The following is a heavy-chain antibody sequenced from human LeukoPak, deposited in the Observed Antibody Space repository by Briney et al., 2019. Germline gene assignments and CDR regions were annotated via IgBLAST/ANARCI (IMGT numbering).Heavy chain of an antibody. CDR1: DGSITNYD. V-gene: IGHV4-59*01. CDR3: ASSNYYDSSGYYLELAKPDAFDI. CDR2: IYYSGST. Sequence: PSETLSLTCTVSDGSITNYDWSWVRQPPGKGLEWIGYIYYSGSTNYNPSLKSRVTISVDTSKNQFSLKLSSVTAADTAVYYCASSNYYDSSGYYLELAKPDAFDIWGQGTMVTVSS. J-gene: IGHJ3*02. D-gene: IGHD3-22*01.